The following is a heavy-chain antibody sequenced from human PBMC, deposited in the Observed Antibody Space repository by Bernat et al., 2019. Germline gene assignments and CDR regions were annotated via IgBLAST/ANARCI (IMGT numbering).Heavy chain of an antibody. D-gene: IGHD6-6*01. J-gene: IGHJ4*02. V-gene: IGHV3-7*03. CDR2: IKEDESEK. Sequence: EVQLVESGGGLVQPGGSLRLSCAASGFTFSNYWMTWVRQAPGKGLERVANIKEDESEKYYVDSVTGRITSSRDNAKNSLYLQMGSLRAEDTAVYYCARATYSSSAFWGQGTLVTVSS. CDR3: ARATYSSSAF. CDR1: GFTFSNYW.